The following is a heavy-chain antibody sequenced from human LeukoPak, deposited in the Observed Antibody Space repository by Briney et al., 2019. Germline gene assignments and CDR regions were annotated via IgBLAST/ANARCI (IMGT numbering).Heavy chain of an antibody. CDR2: INHSRST. J-gene: IGHJ5*02. CDR3: ATLVPAAMRDWFDP. V-gene: IGHV4-34*01. CDR1: GGSFSGYY. D-gene: IGHD2-2*01. Sequence: SSETLSLTCAVYGGSFSGYYWSWIRQPPGKGLEWIGEINHSRSTNYNPSLKSRVTISVDTSKNQFSLKLSSVTAADTAVYYCATLVPAAMRDWFDPWGQGTLVTVSS.